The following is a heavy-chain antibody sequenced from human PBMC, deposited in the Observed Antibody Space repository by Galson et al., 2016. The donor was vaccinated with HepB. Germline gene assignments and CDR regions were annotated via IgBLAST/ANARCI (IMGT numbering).Heavy chain of an antibody. CDR3: SKDLRGYYDFLFGMDV. Sequence: SLRLSCAASGFSFSNHGMPWVRQAPGKGLEWVAFISYDGNNKYYADSVKGRFTISRGNSKNTLFLQMNSLRAEDTVVYYCSKDLRGYYDFLFGMDVWGQGTTVTVSS. CDR1: GFSFSNHG. CDR2: ISYDGNNK. V-gene: IGHV3-30*18. D-gene: IGHD3-3*01. J-gene: IGHJ6*02.